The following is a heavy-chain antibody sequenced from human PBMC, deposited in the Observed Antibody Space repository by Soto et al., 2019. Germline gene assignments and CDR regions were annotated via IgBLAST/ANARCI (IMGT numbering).Heavy chain of an antibody. V-gene: IGHV4-31*03. CDR3: ARGIPVSGSFDY. J-gene: IGHJ4*02. Sequence: SETLSLTCTVSGDSIGRGGYYWTWIRQHPGKGLEWIAYIYTTGSTYYNPSLKSRVGISVDTSKNQFSLKLSSVTAADTAVYYCARGIPVSGSFDYWGQGTRVTVSS. D-gene: IGHD2-21*01. CDR2: IYTTGST. CDR1: GDSIGRGGYY.